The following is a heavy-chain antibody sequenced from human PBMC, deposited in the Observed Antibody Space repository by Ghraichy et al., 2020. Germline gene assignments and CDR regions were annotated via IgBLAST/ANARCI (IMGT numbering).Heavy chain of an antibody. J-gene: IGHJ4*02. Sequence: SQTLSLTCTVSGASISSSYWTWVRQPPGKGLEWIGYIYDDETTNYHPSLKSRVTLSVDTPKNQFSLRLTSLTAADTAVYFCVKDRGCFEDWGQGTLVTVSS. V-gene: IGHV4-59*12. CDR1: GASISSSY. CDR2: IYDDETT. CDR3: VKDRGCFED. D-gene: IGHD3-10*01.